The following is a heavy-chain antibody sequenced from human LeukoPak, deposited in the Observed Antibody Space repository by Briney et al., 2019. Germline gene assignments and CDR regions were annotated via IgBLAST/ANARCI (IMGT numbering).Heavy chain of an antibody. J-gene: IGHJ6*03. V-gene: IGHV3-48*03. Sequence: PGGSLRLSCAASGFTFSSYEMNWVRQAPEKGLEWVSYISSSGSTIYYADSVKGRFTISRDNAKNSLYLQMNSLRAEDTAVYYCARSPGYSSGWYGTYYYYYYMDVWGKGTTVTVSS. CDR1: GFTFSSYE. D-gene: IGHD6-19*01. CDR2: ISSSGSTI. CDR3: ARSPGYSSGWYGTYYYYYYMDV.